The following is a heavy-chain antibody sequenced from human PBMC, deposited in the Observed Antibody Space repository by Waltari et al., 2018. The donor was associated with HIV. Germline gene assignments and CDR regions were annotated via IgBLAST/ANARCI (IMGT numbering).Heavy chain of an antibody. J-gene: IGHJ4*02. Sequence: QVQLVESGGGVVQPGRSLRLSGAASGFPFTTYGRHWVRQAPGKGLEWVALIWHDGSKTYYADSLKGRFTISRDNSKNTLYLQMNSLRGEDTAVYYCARQVGAALFDYWGQGALVTVSS. D-gene: IGHD1-26*01. CDR3: ARQVGAALFDY. CDR1: GFPFTTYG. V-gene: IGHV3-33*01. CDR2: IWHDGSKT.